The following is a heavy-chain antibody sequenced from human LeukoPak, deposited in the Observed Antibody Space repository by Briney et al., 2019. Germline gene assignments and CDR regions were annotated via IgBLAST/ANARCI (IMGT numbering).Heavy chain of an antibody. V-gene: IGHV1-8*01. J-gene: IGHJ4*02. D-gene: IGHD3-10*01. Sequence: VASVKVSCKASGYTFTSYDINWVRQATGQGLEWMGWMNPNSGNTGYAQKFQGRATMTRNTSISAAYMELSSLRSEDTAVYYCAISYGSGSYYPLFDYWGQGTLVTVSS. CDR1: GYTFTSYD. CDR2: MNPNSGNT. CDR3: AISYGSGSYYPLFDY.